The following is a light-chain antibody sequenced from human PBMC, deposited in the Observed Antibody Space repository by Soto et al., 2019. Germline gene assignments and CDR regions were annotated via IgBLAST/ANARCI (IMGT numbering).Light chain of an antibody. Sequence: GDRVTITCRASQSISSWLAWYQQKPGKATKLLIYDASSLESGVPSRFSGSGSGTEFTLTISSLQPDDFATYYCQQYNSYPYTFGQGTKLEIK. V-gene: IGKV1-5*01. CDR3: QQYNSYPYT. J-gene: IGKJ2*01. CDR1: QSISSW. CDR2: DAS.